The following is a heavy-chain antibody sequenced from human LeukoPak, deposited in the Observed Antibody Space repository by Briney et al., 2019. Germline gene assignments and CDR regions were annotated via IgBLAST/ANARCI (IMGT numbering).Heavy chain of an antibody. J-gene: IGHJ5*02. CDR2: IYTSGST. D-gene: IGHD1-26*01. V-gene: IGHV4-61*02. CDR3: ARDRLSGSYFWFDP. Sequence: PSETLSLTCTVSGGSISSGSYYWSWIRQPAGKGLEWIGRIYTSGSTNYNPSLKSRVTISVDTSKNQFSLKLSSVTAADTAVYYCARDRLSGSYFWFDPWGQGTLVTVSS. CDR1: GGSISSGSYY.